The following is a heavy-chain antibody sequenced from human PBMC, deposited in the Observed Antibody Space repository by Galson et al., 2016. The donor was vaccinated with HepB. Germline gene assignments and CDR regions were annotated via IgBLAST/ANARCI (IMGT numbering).Heavy chain of an antibody. V-gene: IGHV3-23*01. CDR1: GFTFSNYA. J-gene: IGHJ5*02. CDR3: VKDRRYGDYVGWFAP. Sequence: SLRLSCAASGFTFSNYAMSWVRQAPGKGLEWVSGISAGGGSTYYADSVKGHFTISRDNSKNTLYLQMNSLRAEDTAVYYCVKDRRYGDYVGWFAPWGQGTPVIVSS. D-gene: IGHD4-17*01. CDR2: ISAGGGST.